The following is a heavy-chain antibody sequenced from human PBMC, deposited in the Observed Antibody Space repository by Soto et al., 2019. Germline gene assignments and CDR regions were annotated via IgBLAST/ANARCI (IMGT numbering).Heavy chain of an antibody. CDR3: SRDASGGP. J-gene: IGHJ5*02. CDR2: INSDGTTT. D-gene: IGHD1-26*01. V-gene: IGHV3-11*01. Sequence: LRLSCAASGFNFNDYYMSWIRQAPGKGLEWVSDINSDGTTTHYADSVKGRFTISRDNAKKSVYLQMISLRVDDTAVYYCSRDASGGPSGQGTVVTVSS. CDR1: GFNFNDYY.